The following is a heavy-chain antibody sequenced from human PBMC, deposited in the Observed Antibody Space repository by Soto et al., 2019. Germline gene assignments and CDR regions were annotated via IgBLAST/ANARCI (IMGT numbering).Heavy chain of an antibody. CDR1: GYTFTGYY. Sequence: WASVKVSCKASGYTFTGYYMHWVRQAPGQGLEWMGWINPNSGGTNYAQKFQGRVTMTRDTSISTAYMELSRLRSDDTAVYYCARENGYGLRTYYYDSSGYYYVYWGQGTLVTVSS. CDR2: INPNSGGT. D-gene: IGHD3-22*01. V-gene: IGHV1-2*02. CDR3: ARENGYGLRTYYYDSSGYYYVY. J-gene: IGHJ4*02.